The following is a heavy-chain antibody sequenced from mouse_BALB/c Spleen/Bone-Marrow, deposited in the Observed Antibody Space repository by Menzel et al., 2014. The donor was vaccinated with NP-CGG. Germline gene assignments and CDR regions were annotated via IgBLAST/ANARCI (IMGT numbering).Heavy chain of an antibody. J-gene: IGHJ4*01. CDR2: ISGYYGDA. CDR3: ARSGKVRNAMDY. D-gene: IGHD2-14*01. Sequence: QVQLKQSGAKLVRPGVSVKISCKGSGYTFTDHAIHWVKRSHANSLEWIGVISGYYGDAIYNQKFKGKATMTVDKSSSTAYMELARLTSEDSAIYYCARSGKVRNAMDYWGQGTSVTVSS. V-gene: IGHV1S137*01. CDR1: GYTFTDHA.